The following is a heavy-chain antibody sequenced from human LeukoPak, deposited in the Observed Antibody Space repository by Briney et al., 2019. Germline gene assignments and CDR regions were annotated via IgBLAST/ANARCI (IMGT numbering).Heavy chain of an antibody. J-gene: IGHJ6*04. CDR1: GYTFTSYG. D-gene: IGHD2-2*01. Sequence: EASVKVSCKASGYTFTSYGISWVRQAPGQGLEWMGWISAYNGNTNYAQKLKGRVTMTTDTSTGTAYMELRSLRSDDTAVYYCATIGYCSSTSCPYYYYGMDVWGKGTTVTVSS. CDR3: ATIGYCSSTSCPYYYYGMDV. CDR2: ISAYNGNT. V-gene: IGHV1-18*04.